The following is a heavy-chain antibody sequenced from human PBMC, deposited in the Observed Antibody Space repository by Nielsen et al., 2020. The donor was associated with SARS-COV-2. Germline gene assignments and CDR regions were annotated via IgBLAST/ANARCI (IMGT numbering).Heavy chain of an antibody. CDR3: ARGPRYFDWFPAGDAFDI. Sequence: GGSLRLSCAASGFTFSSYAMHWVRQAPGKGLEWVAVISYDGSNKYYADSVKGRFTISRDNSKNTLYLQMNSLRAEDTAVYYCARGPRYFDWFPAGDAFDIWGQGTMVTVSS. D-gene: IGHD3-9*01. CDR1: GFTFSSYA. CDR2: ISYDGSNK. J-gene: IGHJ3*02. V-gene: IGHV3-30-3*01.